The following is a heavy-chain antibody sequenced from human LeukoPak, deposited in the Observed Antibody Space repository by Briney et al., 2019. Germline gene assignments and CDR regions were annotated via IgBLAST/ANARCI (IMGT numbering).Heavy chain of an antibody. Sequence: GGSLRLSCAVSGITLSNYGMSWARQAPGKGLEWVAGISGSGGSTNYADSVKGRFTISRDNLKNTLYLQMNSLRAEDTAVYFCAKRGVVIRVILVGFHKEANYFDSWGQGALVTVSS. V-gene: IGHV3-23*01. CDR1: GITLSNYG. CDR3: AKRGVVIRVILVGFHKEANYFDS. D-gene: IGHD3-22*01. CDR2: ISGSGGST. J-gene: IGHJ4*02.